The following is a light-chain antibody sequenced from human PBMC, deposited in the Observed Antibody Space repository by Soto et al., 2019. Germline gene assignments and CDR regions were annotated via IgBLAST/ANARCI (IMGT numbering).Light chain of an antibody. CDR1: QSVSSSY. J-gene: IGKJ4*01. CDR2: GAS. Sequence: EIVLTQSPGTLSLSPGARATLSCRASQSVSSSYLAWYQQKPGQAPRLLIYGASSRATGIPGRFSGSGSGTDFTLTISRLEPEDFAVYYCQQYGSSPLTFGGGTKVEIK. V-gene: IGKV3-20*01. CDR3: QQYGSSPLT.